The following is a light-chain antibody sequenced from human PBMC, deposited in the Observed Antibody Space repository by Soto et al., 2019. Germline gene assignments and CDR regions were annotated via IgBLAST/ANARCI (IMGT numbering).Light chain of an antibody. CDR3: QHHNSYSQT. CDR2: GAS. V-gene: IGKV1-5*01. Sequence: DIQMTQSPPTLSASVGDRVTITCRASQCIRHYVAWYQQLPGKAPKLLIYGASTLQSGVPSRFSGSGSGTEFTLTISSLQPDDFVTYFCQHHNSYSQTFGQGTKVEIK. CDR1: QCIRHY. J-gene: IGKJ1*01.